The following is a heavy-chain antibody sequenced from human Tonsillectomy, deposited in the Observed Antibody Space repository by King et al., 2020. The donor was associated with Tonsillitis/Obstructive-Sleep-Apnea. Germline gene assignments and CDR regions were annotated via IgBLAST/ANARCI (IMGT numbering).Heavy chain of an antibody. J-gene: IGHJ3*02. Sequence: VQLQESGPGLVKPSGTLSLTCAVSGGSISSSNWWSRVRQPPGKGLEWIGKIYHSGSTDYNPSLTSRVTISVDKSKNHFSLRLRSVTAADTALYYCARGYCSSPSCHGDDAFDIWGLGTMVTVSS. V-gene: IGHV4-4*02. CDR2: IYHSGST. CDR1: GGSISSSNW. CDR3: ARGYCSSPSCHGDDAFDI. D-gene: IGHD2-2*01.